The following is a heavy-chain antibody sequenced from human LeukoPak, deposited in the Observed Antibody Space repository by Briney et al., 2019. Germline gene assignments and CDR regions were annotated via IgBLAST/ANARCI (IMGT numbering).Heavy chain of an antibody. CDR1: GFTFSTYW. Sequence: GGSLRLSCAASGFTFSTYWMTWVRQAPGKGLEWVANIKQDGSDKYYVDSVKGRFTISRDNAKNSLYLQMNSLRAEDTAVYYCARFRYSSSAFDYWGQGTLVSVCS. J-gene: IGHJ4*02. CDR2: IKQDGSDK. D-gene: IGHD6-6*01. V-gene: IGHV3-7*01. CDR3: ARFRYSSSAFDY.